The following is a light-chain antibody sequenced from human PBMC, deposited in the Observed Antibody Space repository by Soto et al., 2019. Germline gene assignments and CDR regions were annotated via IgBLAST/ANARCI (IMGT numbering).Light chain of an antibody. CDR3: QQYNSFSPYS. CDR2: DAS. CDR1: QSISFW. J-gene: IGKJ2*03. V-gene: IGKV1-5*01. Sequence: DIQMTQSPSTLSASIGDRVSITCRASQSISFWLAWYQQKPGKAPKLLIYDASTLYSGVPSRFSGTKSGTEFILTITGLQPDDFASYYCQQYNSFSPYSFGQGTKLEI.